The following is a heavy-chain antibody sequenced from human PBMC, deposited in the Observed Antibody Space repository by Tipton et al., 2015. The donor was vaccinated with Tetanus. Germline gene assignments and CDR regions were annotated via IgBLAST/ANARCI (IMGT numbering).Heavy chain of an antibody. CDR2: ISGSRLTP. J-gene: IGHJ4*02. CDR3: VREKSLAYFDY. V-gene: IGHV3-23*01. CDR1: GFTFKSYT. Sequence: SLRLSCTASGFTFKSYTMNWVRQAPGNGLEWVAAISGSRLTPYYADSVKGRFTISRDNSKNTLYLQMSSLRSDDTAVYFCVREKSLAYFDYGGQGTPVTVSS.